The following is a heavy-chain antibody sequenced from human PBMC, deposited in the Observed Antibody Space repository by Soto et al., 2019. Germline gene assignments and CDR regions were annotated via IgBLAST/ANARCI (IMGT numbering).Heavy chain of an antibody. J-gene: IGHJ6*03. CDR1: EFTFSTYA. Sequence: EVQLVESGGGLVQPGGSLRLSCAASEFTFSTYAMNWVRQAPGKGLEWVSYISSSSQNIRYADSVKGRFTISRDNAKNSLYRQMNSLRAEDTAVYYCARDQSRGQVFYYYMDVWGKGTTVTVSS. D-gene: IGHD3-10*01. CDR2: ISSSSQNI. V-gene: IGHV3-48*01. CDR3: ARDQSRGQVFYYYMDV.